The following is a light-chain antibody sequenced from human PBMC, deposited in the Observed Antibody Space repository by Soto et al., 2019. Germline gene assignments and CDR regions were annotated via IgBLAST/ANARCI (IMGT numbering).Light chain of an antibody. CDR3: QHYNSHSEA. CDR1: HSVSGC. CDR2: PAS. V-gene: IGKV1-5*03. Sequence: IQVTQSPATVSAYKGDRVTVTCRASHSVSGCLAWYQQKPGEAPKLLIYPASRLESGVPSRFSGSGSGTEFTLTISSLQPDDVAPYYCQHYNSHSEAFGQRTKVDNK. J-gene: IGKJ1*01.